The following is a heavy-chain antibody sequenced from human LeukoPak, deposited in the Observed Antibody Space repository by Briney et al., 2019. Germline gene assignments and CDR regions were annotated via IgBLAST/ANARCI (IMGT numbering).Heavy chain of an antibody. D-gene: IGHD5-18*01. Sequence: SETLSLTCTVSGGSISTNTYYWAWIRQPPGKGLECIGGIYFSGTTYYNPSLKSRVTISVDTSKNQFSLQLTSVTAADTAVYFCARQSGSAIVYYYYYYMDVWGKGTTVTVSS. V-gene: IGHV4-39*01. CDR2: IYFSGTT. J-gene: IGHJ6*03. CDR3: ARQSGSAIVYYYYYYMDV. CDR1: GGSISTNTYY.